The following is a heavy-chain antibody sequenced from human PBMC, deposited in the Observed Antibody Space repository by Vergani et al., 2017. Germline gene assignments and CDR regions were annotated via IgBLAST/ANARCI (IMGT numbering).Heavy chain of an antibody. D-gene: IGHD4-23*01. Sequence: QVQLQESGPRLVKPSETLSLTCTVSGDSTSTGDVYWNWVRQSAGRGLEWIGRVYFTGNNSYNPSLKSPVSISIDANINHFSLNLRSVTAKDTAIYYCARAFRWVPLDDWGPGALVTVSP. CDR1: GDSTSTGDVY. CDR3: ARAFRWVPLDD. V-gene: IGHV4-61*02. J-gene: IGHJ4*02. CDR2: VYFTGNN.